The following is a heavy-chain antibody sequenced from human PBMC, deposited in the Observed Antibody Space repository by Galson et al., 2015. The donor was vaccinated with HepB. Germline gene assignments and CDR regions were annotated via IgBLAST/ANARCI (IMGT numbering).Heavy chain of an antibody. D-gene: IGHD3-22*01. Sequence: SVKVSCKASGYTFTDYFIHWVRQAPGQGLEWMGWINPKSGGTKYAQKFQGWLTMTRDTSISTAYMEMRRLRSEDTAVYYCARAYYDSSAYDYWGQGTLVTVSS. V-gene: IGHV1-2*04. J-gene: IGHJ4*02. CDR3: ARAYYDSSAYDY. CDR2: INPKSGGT. CDR1: GYTFTDYF.